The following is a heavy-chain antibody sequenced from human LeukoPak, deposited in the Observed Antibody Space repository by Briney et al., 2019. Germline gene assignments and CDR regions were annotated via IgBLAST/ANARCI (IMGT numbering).Heavy chain of an antibody. Sequence: GGSLRLSCAASGFTVSSNYMSWVRQAPGKGLEWVSVIYSGGSTYYADSVKGRFTISRDNSKNTLYLQMNSLRAEDTAVYYCARVGWSYPQYYYYYYMDVWGKGTTVTISS. D-gene: IGHD3-16*02. V-gene: IGHV3-66*01. CDR3: ARVGWSYPQYYYYYYMDV. J-gene: IGHJ6*03. CDR1: GFTVSSNY. CDR2: IYSGGST.